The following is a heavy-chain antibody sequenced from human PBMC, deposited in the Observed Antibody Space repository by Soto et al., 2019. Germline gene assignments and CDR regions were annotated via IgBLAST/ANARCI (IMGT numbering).Heavy chain of an antibody. CDR2: INPNSGAT. D-gene: IGHD3-22*01. CDR1: GYMFTGNY. Sequence: ASVKVSCKASGYMFTGNYMHWVRQAPGQGLEYMGWINPNSGATNYAHKFQGRVTMTWDTSISTAYVELSRLRSDDTAVYYCAPHYPDSSGYFDHWGQGTLVTVSS. CDR3: APHYPDSSGYFDH. J-gene: IGHJ4*02. V-gene: IGHV1-2*07.